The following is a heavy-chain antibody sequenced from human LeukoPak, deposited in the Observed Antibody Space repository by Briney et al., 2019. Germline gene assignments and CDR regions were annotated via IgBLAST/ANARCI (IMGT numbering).Heavy chain of an antibody. CDR1: GFTVSSNY. CDR3: ARESYSSSWYGREYYFDY. D-gene: IGHD6-13*01. J-gene: IGHJ4*02. Sequence: PGGSLRLSCAASGFTVSSNYMSWVRQAPGKGLEWVSVIYSGGSTYYADSVKGRFTISRDNSKNTLYLQMNSLRAEDTAVYYCARESYSSSWYGREYYFDYWGQGTLVTVSS. V-gene: IGHV3-66*01. CDR2: IYSGGST.